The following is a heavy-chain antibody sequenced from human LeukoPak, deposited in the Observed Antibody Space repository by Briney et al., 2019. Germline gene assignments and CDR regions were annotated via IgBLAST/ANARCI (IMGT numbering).Heavy chain of an antibody. Sequence: GGSLRLSCAVSGFTFSSYWMHWVRQAPGKGLVWVSRINSDGSSTIYADSVKGRFTISRDNAKNTLYLQMNSLRAEDPAVYYRARGASAAMVPWGQGTLVTVSS. D-gene: IGHD5-18*01. CDR3: ARGASAAMVP. J-gene: IGHJ5*02. CDR1: GFTFSSYW. V-gene: IGHV3-74*01. CDR2: INSDGSST.